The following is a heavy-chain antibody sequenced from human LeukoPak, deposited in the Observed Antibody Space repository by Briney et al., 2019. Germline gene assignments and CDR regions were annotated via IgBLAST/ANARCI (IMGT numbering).Heavy chain of an antibody. V-gene: IGHV3-11*01. Sequence: GGSLRLSCAASGFTLSDHYMTWIRQAPGKGLEWVSYISSGDSTIYYADSVKGRFTISRDNAKNSLFLHMNSLRAEDTAVYYCARARPPDSDSFDIWGQGTMVTVSS. CDR2: ISSGDSTI. CDR3: ARARPPDSDSFDI. D-gene: IGHD1-14*01. CDR1: GFTLSDHY. J-gene: IGHJ3*02.